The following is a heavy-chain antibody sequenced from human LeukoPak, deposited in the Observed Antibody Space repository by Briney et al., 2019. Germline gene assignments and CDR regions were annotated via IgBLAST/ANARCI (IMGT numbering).Heavy chain of an antibody. Sequence: SETLSLTCTVSGGSISDSTYYWGWIRQPPGKGLDWIGSIRFSGSTFYTPSLRNRVIISVDTSKNQMSLQLTSVTAADTAVYYCAKHARHGTGDKWFDPWGPGTLVTVSS. V-gene: IGHV4-39*01. CDR2: IRFSGST. CDR1: GGSISDSTYY. CDR3: AKHARHGTGDKWFDP. J-gene: IGHJ5*02. D-gene: IGHD3-10*01.